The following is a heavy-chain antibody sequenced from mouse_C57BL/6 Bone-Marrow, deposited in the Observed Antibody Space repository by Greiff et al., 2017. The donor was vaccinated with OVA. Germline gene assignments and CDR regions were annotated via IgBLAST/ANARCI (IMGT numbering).Heavy chain of an antibody. J-gene: IGHJ4*01. Sequence: VQLQQPGAELVRPGTSVKLSCKASGYTFTSYWMHWVKQRPGQGLEWIGVIDPSDSYTNYNQKFKGKATLTVDTSSSTAYMQLSSLTSEDSAVYYCAREGTTTGYWGQGTSVTVSS. CDR1: GYTFTSYW. CDR2: IDPSDSYT. D-gene: IGHD2-14*01. V-gene: IGHV1-59*01. CDR3: AREGTTTGY.